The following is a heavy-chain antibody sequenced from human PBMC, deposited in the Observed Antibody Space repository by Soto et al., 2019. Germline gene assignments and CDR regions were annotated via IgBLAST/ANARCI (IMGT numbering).Heavy chain of an antibody. J-gene: IGHJ4*02. Sequence: SETLSLTCTASGGSISSVDYYWSWIRQPPGKGLEWIGYIYYSGSTYYNPSLKSRVTISVDTSKNQFSLKLSSVTAADTAVYYCARCRVVRLEFDYWGQGTLVIVSS. V-gene: IGHV4-30-4*01. CDR1: GGSISSVDYY. D-gene: IGHD3-22*01. CDR2: IYYSGST. CDR3: ARCRVVRLEFDY.